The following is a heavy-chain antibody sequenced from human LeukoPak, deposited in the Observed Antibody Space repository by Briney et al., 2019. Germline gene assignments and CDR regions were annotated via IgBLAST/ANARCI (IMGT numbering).Heavy chain of an antibody. D-gene: IGHD3-22*01. V-gene: IGHV1-18*01. CDR2: ISGYNGNI. CDR1: GYTFTSYG. CDR3: ARDRDDSSGYLVDAFDI. Sequence: GASVKVSCKASGYTFTSYGISWVRQAPGQGLEWMGWISGYNGNIKNAQKLQGRVTMTTDTSTSTAYMELRSLRSDDTAVYYCARDRDDSSGYLVDAFDIWGQGTMVTVSS. J-gene: IGHJ3*02.